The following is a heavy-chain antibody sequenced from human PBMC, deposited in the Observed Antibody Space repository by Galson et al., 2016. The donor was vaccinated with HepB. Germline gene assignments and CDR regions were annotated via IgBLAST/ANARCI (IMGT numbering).Heavy chain of an antibody. D-gene: IGHD4-23*01. J-gene: IGHJ4*02. CDR3: ARDGRRHGGNWGYFDD. Sequence: SVKVSCKASGYTFTSFGFSWVRQAPGQGLEWMAWISGNHGDTDVEPKFEDRVTMTIDTSTTTASLELRTLTSADTAVSYCARDGRRHGGNWGYFDDWGQGTLVTVSS. CDR2: ISGNHGDT. V-gene: IGHV1-18*01. CDR1: GYTFTSFG.